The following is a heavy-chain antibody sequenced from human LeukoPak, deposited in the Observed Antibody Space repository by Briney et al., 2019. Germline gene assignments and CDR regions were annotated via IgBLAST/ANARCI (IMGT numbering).Heavy chain of an antibody. CDR2: MNPNSGNT. J-gene: IGHJ4*02. CDR1: GHTFTSYD. CDR3: ARSKGRDAYYFDY. Sequence: ASVKVSCKASGHTFTSYDINWVRQATGQGLEWMGWMNPNSGNTGYAQRFQGRVTLTRNTSITTAYMELSSLRSEDTAVYYCARSKGRDAYYFDYWGQGTLVTVSS. D-gene: IGHD5-24*01. V-gene: IGHV1-8*01.